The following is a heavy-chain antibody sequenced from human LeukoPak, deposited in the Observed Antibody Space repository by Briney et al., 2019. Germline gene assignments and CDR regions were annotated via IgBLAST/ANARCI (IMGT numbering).Heavy chain of an antibody. CDR2: IGRSGDKT. Sequence: GGSLRLSCTTSVFAFSNHEMTWVRQAPGKGLEWVSHIGRSGDKTYYADSVKGRFTISRDNSKNTVYLQMNSLRVEDTAVYYCAKAGGARYFDYWGQGTLVTASS. D-gene: IGHD3-16*01. V-gene: IGHV3-23*01. CDR1: VFAFSNHE. J-gene: IGHJ4*02. CDR3: AKAGGARYFDY.